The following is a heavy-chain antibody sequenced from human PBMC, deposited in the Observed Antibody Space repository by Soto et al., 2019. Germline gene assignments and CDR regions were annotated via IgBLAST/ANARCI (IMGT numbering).Heavy chain of an antibody. J-gene: IGHJ4*02. CDR1: GFSLSTRGVG. Sequence: QITLEESGPTLVKPTQTLTLTCTFSGFSLSTRGVGVGWIRQPPGKALEWLALIYWDGFKHYSPSLESRLTIREDTAKNQVVLKMTNMDPVDKATYYCAHKGGGDRILDYWGQGTLVTVSS. V-gene: IGHV2-5*02. CDR3: AHKGGGDRILDY. D-gene: IGHD3-16*01. CDR2: IYWDGFK.